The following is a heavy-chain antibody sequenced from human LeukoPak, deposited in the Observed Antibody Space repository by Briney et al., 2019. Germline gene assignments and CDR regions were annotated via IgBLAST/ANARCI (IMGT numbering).Heavy chain of an antibody. Sequence: PGRSLRLSCVASGFTFSSYGLHWVRQAPGKGLEWVAVISYDGSKKYYADSVKGRFTISRDNSKNTLYLQMNSLRAEDTALYYCAKDLDYYNAGSYYPDYWGQGTLVTVSS. V-gene: IGHV3-30*18. D-gene: IGHD3-10*01. J-gene: IGHJ4*02. CDR2: ISYDGSKK. CDR3: AKDLDYYNAGSYYPDY. CDR1: GFTFSSYG.